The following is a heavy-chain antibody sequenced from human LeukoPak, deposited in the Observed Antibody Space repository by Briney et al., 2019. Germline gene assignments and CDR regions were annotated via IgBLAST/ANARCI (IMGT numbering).Heavy chain of an antibody. Sequence: GGSLRLSCAASGFTFSSYAMHWVRQAPGKGLEYVSAISSNGDATYYANSVEGRFTISRDNSKNTLYLQMGSLRVEDMAVYYCARAGGYRGYGQDYWGQGTLVTVSS. CDR2: ISSNGDAT. D-gene: IGHD5-12*01. V-gene: IGHV3-64*01. J-gene: IGHJ4*02. CDR1: GFTFSSYA. CDR3: ARAGGYRGYGQDY.